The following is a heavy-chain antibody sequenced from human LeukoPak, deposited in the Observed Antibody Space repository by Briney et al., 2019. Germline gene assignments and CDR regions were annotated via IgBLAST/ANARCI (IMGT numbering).Heavy chain of an antibody. CDR2: ISWNSGSI. D-gene: IGHD3-9*01. Sequence: GRSLRLSCAASGFTFDDYAMHWVRQAPGKGLEWVSGISWNSGSIGYADSVEGRFTISRDNAKNSLYLQMNSLRAGDTALYYCAKDMYYDILSGTTVDYWGQGTLVTVSS. V-gene: IGHV3-9*01. CDR1: GFTFDDYA. J-gene: IGHJ4*02. CDR3: AKDMYYDILSGTTVDY.